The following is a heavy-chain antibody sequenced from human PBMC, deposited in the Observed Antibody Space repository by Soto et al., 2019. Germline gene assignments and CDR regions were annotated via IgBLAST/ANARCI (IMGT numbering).Heavy chain of an antibody. CDR3: ARHYSSGSRNWFDP. V-gene: IGHV4-39*01. J-gene: IGHJ5*02. Sequence: PSDTLSLTCSVSGGSINSSSYFWGWVRQPPGKGLEWIGSIYYSGSTYYNPSLRSRVTISVDTSKNQFSLKLSSVTAADTAVFYCARHYSSGSRNWFDPWGQGTLVTVSS. CDR2: IYYSGST. D-gene: IGHD6-19*01. CDR1: GGSINSSSYF.